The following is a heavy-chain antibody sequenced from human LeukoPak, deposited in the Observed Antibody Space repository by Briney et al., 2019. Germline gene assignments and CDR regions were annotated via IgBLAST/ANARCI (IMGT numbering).Heavy chain of an antibody. J-gene: IGHJ4*02. Sequence: GGSLRLSCSASGXTFSSYAMHWVRQAPGKGLEYVSAISSNGGSTYYADSVKGRFTISRDNSKNTLYLQMSSLRAEDTAVYYCVKERHYYGSGTFDYWGQGTLVTVSS. D-gene: IGHD3-10*01. CDR2: ISSNGGST. CDR1: GXTFSSYA. CDR3: VKERHYYGSGTFDY. V-gene: IGHV3-64D*09.